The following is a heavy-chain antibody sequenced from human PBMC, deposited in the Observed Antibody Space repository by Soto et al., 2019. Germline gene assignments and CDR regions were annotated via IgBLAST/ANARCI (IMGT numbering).Heavy chain of an antibody. J-gene: IGHJ4*02. Sequence: SETLSLTCTVSRGSISSYYCSWIRQPPGKGLEWIGYISYSGNTNYNASLKSRVTISVDTSTNQFSLRVTSVTAADTAVYYCARIRGLGEVSPYFAYWGQGALVTVSP. CDR1: RGSISSYY. V-gene: IGHV4-59*01. D-gene: IGHD3-16*02. CDR2: ISYSGNT. CDR3: ARIRGLGEVSPYFAY.